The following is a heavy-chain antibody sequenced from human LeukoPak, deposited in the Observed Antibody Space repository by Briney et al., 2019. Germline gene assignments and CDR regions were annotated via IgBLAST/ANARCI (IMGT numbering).Heavy chain of an antibody. Sequence: SETLSLTCAVYGGSFSGYYWSWIRQPPGKGLEWIGEVDHSGSTNYNPSLKSRVTISVDTSKNQFSLKLSSVTAADTAVHYCASTSLAVAGNWGNWFDPWGQGTLVTVSS. CDR3: ASTSLAVAGNWGNWFDP. D-gene: IGHD6-19*01. V-gene: IGHV4-34*01. CDR1: GGSFSGYY. J-gene: IGHJ5*02. CDR2: VDHSGST.